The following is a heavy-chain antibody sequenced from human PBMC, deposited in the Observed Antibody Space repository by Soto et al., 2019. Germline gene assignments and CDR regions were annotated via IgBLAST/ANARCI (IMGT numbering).Heavy chain of an antibody. CDR2: IHHSGAI. Sequence: SETLSLTCTVSGGSINSDYYHWTWIPQSPGKGLEWIGYIHHSGAILYNPSFKSRLAISVDTSKNQFSLHLSSVTVTDTAVYFCAREDDGGDSLDVWGQGTKVTVSS. D-gene: IGHD2-21*02. V-gene: IGHV4-30-4*08. J-gene: IGHJ6*02. CDR3: AREDDGGDSLDV. CDR1: GGSINSDYYH.